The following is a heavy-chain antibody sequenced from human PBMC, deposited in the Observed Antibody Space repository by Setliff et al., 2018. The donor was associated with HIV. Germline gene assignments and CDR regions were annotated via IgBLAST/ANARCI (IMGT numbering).Heavy chain of an antibody. V-gene: IGHV1-69*13. D-gene: IGHD3-22*01. J-gene: IGHJ6*03. CDR1: GDTFNSYA. Sequence: GASVKVSCKASGDTFNSYAISWVRQAPGQGLEWMGGVIPIFGTANYAQKFQGRVTITADESTSTAYMELSSLRSDDTAVYYCAKGGYYDSTGYYYYYLYYLDEWGKGTTVTVSS. CDR2: VIPIFGTA. CDR3: AKGGYYDSTGYYYYYLYYLDE.